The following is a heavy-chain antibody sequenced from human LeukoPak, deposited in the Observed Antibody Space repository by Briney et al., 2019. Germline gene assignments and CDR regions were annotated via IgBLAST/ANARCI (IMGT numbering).Heavy chain of an antibody. CDR2: ISWNSGSI. V-gene: IGHV3-9*01. Sequence: PGGSLRLSCAASGFTFDDYAMHWVRQAPGKGLEWVSGISWNSGSIGYADSVKGRFTISRDNAKNSLYLQMNSLRAEDTALYYCAKDIYCSGGSCPPRYYYYGMDVWGQGTTVTVSS. CDR1: GFTFDDYA. CDR3: AKDIYCSGGSCPPRYYYYGMDV. D-gene: IGHD2-15*01. J-gene: IGHJ6*02.